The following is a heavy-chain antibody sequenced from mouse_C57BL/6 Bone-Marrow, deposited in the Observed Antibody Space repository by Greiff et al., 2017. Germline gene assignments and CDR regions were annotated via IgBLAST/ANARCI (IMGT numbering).Heavy chain of an antibody. CDR2: IWSGGST. CDR1: GFSLTSYG. CDR3: ARSFTTVPTTERYFDV. J-gene: IGHJ1*03. Sequence: VQLVESGPGLVQPSQSLSITCTVSGFSLTSYGVHWVRQSPGKGLEWLGVIWSGGSTDYNAAFISRLSISKDNSKSQVFFKMNSLQADDTAIYYCARSFTTVPTTERYFDVWGTGTTVTVSA. D-gene: IGHD1-1*01. V-gene: IGHV2-2*01.